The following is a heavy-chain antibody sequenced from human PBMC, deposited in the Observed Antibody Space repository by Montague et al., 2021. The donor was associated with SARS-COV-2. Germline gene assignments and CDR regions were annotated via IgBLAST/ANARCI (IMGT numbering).Heavy chain of an antibody. D-gene: IGHD3-3*01. CDR3: ARAVVTNYNFWSGYSRVPDANWFDP. V-gene: IGHV4-31*03. CDR2: IYCSGTT. Sequence: TLSLTCTVSGNSVNTGGYYWSWIRQLPGKGLEWIGYIYCSGTTSYNPSLQSRLIISVDTSKNQFSLSLTSVTAADTAVYYCARAVVTNYNFWSGYSRVPDANWFDPWGQGTLVTVSS. J-gene: IGHJ5*02. CDR1: GNSVNTGGYY.